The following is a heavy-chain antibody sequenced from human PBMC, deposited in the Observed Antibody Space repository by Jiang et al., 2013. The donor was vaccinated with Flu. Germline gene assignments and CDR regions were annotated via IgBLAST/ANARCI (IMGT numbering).Heavy chain of an antibody. CDR2: IYYTGST. D-gene: IGHD6-19*01. V-gene: IGHV4-59*01. CDR3: ARDTGGWTVPGYIDY. J-gene: IGHJ4*02. Sequence: SGPGLVKPSETLSLTCTVSGGSMSGYFWTWIRQPPGMGLEWIGSIYYTGSTKYNPSLKSRVSVSVDTSQKLLSLRLSSMTAADTAVYYCARDTGGWTVPGYIDYWGQGILVTGLL. CDR1: GGSMSGYF.